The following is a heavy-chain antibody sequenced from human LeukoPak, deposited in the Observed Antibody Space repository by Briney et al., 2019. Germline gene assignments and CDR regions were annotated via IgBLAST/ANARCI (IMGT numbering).Heavy chain of an antibody. CDR2: ISGSGAGT. CDR3: AKGWVSQLGVDAFDI. D-gene: IGHD7-27*01. Sequence: GGSLRLSCAASGFTFSSFAMSWVRQAPGKGLDWVSSISGSGAGTYYADSVKGRFTISRDNSKNTLYLQMNSLRAEDTAVYYCAKGWVSQLGVDAFDIWGQGTMVTVSS. J-gene: IGHJ3*02. CDR1: GFTFSSFA. V-gene: IGHV3-23*01.